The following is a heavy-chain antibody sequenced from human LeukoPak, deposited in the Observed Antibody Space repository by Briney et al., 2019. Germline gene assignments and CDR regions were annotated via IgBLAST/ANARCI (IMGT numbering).Heavy chain of an antibody. J-gene: IGHJ4*02. Sequence: KNSEALSLTCTVSGGSISSYYWSWIRQPPGKGLEWIGYIYYSGSTNYNPSLKSRVTISVDTSKNQFSLKLSSVTAADTAVYYCARGEYYFDYWGQGTLVTVSS. CDR3: ARGEYYFDY. V-gene: IGHV4-59*01. D-gene: IGHD3-10*01. CDR2: IYYSGST. CDR1: GGSISSYY.